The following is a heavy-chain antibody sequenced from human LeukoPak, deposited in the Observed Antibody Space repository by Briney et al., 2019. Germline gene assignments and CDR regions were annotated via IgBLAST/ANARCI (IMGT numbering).Heavy chain of an antibody. CDR1: GFTFRKCW. D-gene: IGHD3-3*01. CDR3: ARDQYDTWSRRGNFDS. J-gene: IGHJ4*02. CDR2: IKLDGSEK. V-gene: IGHV3-7*03. Sequence: GGSLRLSCVASGFTFRKCWMSWVRQAPGKGLELVSNIKLDGSEKNYVDSVKGRFTISRDNTKNSLYLQMNSLRVEDTAVFYCARDQYDTWSRRGNFDSWGQGTLVIVSS.